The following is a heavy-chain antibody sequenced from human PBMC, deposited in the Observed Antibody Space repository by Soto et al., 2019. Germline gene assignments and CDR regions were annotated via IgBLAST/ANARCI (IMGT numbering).Heavy chain of an antibody. J-gene: IGHJ4*02. V-gene: IGHV1-69*01. D-gene: IGHD2-21*02. CDR1: GGTFSSYA. Sequence: QVQLVQSGAEVKKPGSSVKVSCKASGGTFSSYAISWVRQAPGQGLEWMGGIIPIFGTANYAQKFQGRVTITADESTSTAYMELSSLRSEDTAVYYCASSAYCGGDCYLIPLRYWGQGTLVTVSS. CDR2: IIPIFGTA. CDR3: ASSAYCGGDCYLIPLRY.